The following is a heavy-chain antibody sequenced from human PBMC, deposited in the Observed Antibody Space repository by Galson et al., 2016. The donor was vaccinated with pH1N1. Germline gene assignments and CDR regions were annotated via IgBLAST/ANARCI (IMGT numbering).Heavy chain of an antibody. Sequence: SLRLSCAASGFSFRSYWMAWVRQVPGKGLEWVANINQEGTEKQYVDSVKGRFTVSRDNAKNSVYLQMSRPRVDDTAVYYCARVGAYGDVALLMNNWFDPWGQGTLVTVSS. CDR3: ARVGAYGDVALLMNNWFDP. J-gene: IGHJ5*02. CDR1: GFSFRSYW. CDR2: INQEGTEK. D-gene: IGHD4-17*01. V-gene: IGHV3-7*01.